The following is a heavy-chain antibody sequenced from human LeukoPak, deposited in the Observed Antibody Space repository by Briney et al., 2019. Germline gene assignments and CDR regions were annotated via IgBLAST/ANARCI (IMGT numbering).Heavy chain of an antibody. V-gene: IGHV4-34*01. J-gene: IGHJ6*02. CDR3: ARLREDCSSTGCYLGCLSTYYYGIDV. D-gene: IGHD2-2*01. CDR1: GGSFRGSY. Sequence: SGTLSLTCAVHGGSFRGSYWSGIPQPPGKGLEWRGQINHGGSTTYNASLKSRVTSSVDTSNNQFALMLSSVTAADTAVYFCARLREDCSSTGCYLGCLSTYYYGIDVWGQGTTVTVSS. CDR2: INHGGST.